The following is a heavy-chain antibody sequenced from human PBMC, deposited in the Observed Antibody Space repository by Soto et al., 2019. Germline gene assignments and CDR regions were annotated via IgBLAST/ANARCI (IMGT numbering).Heavy chain of an antibody. CDR3: ARVEMATIMAFDY. Sequence: GGSLRLSCAVSGFTFSDYWMSWVRQAPGKGLEWVANIKQDGNEKYYVDSVKGRFTISRDNAKNSLYLQMNSLRADDTAVYYCARVEMATIMAFDYWGQGTLVTVSS. J-gene: IGHJ4*02. CDR1: GFTFSDYW. CDR2: IKQDGNEK. D-gene: IGHD5-12*01. V-gene: IGHV3-7*01.